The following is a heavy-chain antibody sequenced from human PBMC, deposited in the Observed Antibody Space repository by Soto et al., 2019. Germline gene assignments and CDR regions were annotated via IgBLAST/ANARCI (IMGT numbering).Heavy chain of an antibody. V-gene: IGHV4-4*07. CDR2: IYTSGST. Sequence: SETLSLTFTVSGGSISSYYWSWIRQPAGKGLEWIGRIYTSGSTNYNPSLKSRVTMSVDTSKNQFSLKLSSVTAADTAVYYCARDRGSSWPFYGMDVWGQGTTVTVSS. D-gene: IGHD6-13*01. J-gene: IGHJ6*02. CDR3: ARDRGSSWPFYGMDV. CDR1: GGSISSYY.